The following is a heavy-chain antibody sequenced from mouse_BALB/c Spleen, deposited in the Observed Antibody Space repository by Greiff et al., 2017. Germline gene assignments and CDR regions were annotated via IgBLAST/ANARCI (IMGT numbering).Heavy chain of an antibody. CDR3: NANITTVVEAMDY. V-gene: IGHV14-4*02. CDR1: GFNIKDYY. Sequence: EVQLQQSGAELVRSGASVKLSCTASGFNIKDYYMHWVKQRPEQGLEWIGWIDPENGDTEYAPKFQGKATMTADTSSNTAYLQLSSLTSEDTAVYYCNANITTVVEAMDYWGQGTSVTVSS. J-gene: IGHJ4*01. CDR2: IDPENGDT. D-gene: IGHD1-1*01.